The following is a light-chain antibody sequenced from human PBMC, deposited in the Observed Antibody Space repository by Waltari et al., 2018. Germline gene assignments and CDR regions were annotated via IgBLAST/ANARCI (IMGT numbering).Light chain of an antibody. CDR3: QQRSNWPLT. Sequence: EIVLTQSPATLSLSPGERATLSCRASQSVSHYLAWYQQKPGQVPRLLIYDASNRATGIPARFRGSGSGTDFTLTISSLEPEDFAVYFCQQRSNWPLTFGGGTKVEIK. CDR1: QSVSHY. J-gene: IGKJ4*01. V-gene: IGKV3-11*01. CDR2: DAS.